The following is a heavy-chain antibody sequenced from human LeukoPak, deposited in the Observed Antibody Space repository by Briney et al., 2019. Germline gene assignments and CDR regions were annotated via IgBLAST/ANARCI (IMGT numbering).Heavy chain of an antibody. Sequence: PGGSLRLSCAASGFTFRSYAMSWVRQAPGKGLEWVSAISSSAGRTYYEDSVKGRFTISRDNLKNTLYLQMDSLRAEDTAVYYCAKDKVSGWPYYYGMDVWGQGTTVTVSS. J-gene: IGHJ6*02. D-gene: IGHD6-19*01. CDR3: AKDKVSGWPYYYGMDV. CDR2: ISSSAGRT. CDR1: GFTFRSYA. V-gene: IGHV3-23*01.